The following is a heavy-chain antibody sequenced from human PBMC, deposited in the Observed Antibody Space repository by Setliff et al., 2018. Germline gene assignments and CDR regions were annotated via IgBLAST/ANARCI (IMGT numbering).Heavy chain of an antibody. CDR3: ARYNYYDSSGYFLTFDY. J-gene: IGHJ4*02. CDR1: GGSISSSSYY. V-gene: IGHV4-39*01. D-gene: IGHD3-22*01. Sequence: SETLSLTCTVSGGSISSSSYYWGWIRQPPGKGLEWIGSIYYSGSTYYNPSLKSRVTISVDTSKNQFSLKLSSVTAADTAAYYCARYNYYDSSGYFLTFDYWGQGTLVTAPQ. CDR2: IYYSGST.